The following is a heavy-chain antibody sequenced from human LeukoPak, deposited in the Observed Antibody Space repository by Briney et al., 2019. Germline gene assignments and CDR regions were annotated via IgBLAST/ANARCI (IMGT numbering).Heavy chain of an antibody. D-gene: IGHD4-17*01. CDR2: MNPNSGNT. CDR3: VRGYHDYGDYSTLYYFDY. Sequence: GASVKVSCKASGYTFTSYDINWVRQATGQGLEWMGWMNPNSGNTGYAQKFQGRVTMTRNTSISTAYMELSSLRSEDTAVYYCVRGYHDYGDYSTLYYFDYWGQGTLVTVSS. V-gene: IGHV1-8*01. J-gene: IGHJ4*02. CDR1: GYTFTSYD.